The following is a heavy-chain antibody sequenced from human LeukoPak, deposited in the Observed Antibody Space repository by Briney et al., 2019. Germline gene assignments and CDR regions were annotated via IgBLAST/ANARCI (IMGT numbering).Heavy chain of an antibody. Sequence: SGGYLRLSCAGSGFTFSRYAMSWVGPAPGNGLEWVSGTNGSGGRPYYEGSVKSRFNISRDNSNSKLYMQMTSLRADDTAVYYCARGGMWGSLDYWGQGTLLTVFS. J-gene: IGHJ4*02. CDR2: TNGSGGRP. CDR1: GFTFSRYA. CDR3: ARGGMWGSLDY. V-gene: IGHV3-23*01. D-gene: IGHD3-16*01.